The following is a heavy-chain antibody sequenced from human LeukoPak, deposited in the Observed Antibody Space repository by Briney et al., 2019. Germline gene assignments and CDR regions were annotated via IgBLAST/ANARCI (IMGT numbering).Heavy chain of an antibody. J-gene: IGHJ4*02. D-gene: IGHD3-22*01. V-gene: IGHV4-4*02. CDR2: INHSGST. CDR3: ARPDSL. Sequence: SETLSLTCAVPGGSISSSNWWSWIRQPPGKGLEWIGEINHSGSTNYNPSLKSRVTISVDTSKNQFSLKLSSVTAADTAVYYCARPDSLWGQGTLVTVSS. CDR1: GGSISSSNW.